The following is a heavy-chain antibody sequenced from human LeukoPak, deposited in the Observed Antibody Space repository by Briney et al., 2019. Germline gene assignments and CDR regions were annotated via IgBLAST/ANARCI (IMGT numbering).Heavy chain of an antibody. CDR3: ARGASHFYSSSFDP. V-gene: IGHV4-4*07. CDR2: IYISGST. J-gene: IGHJ5*02. Sequence: SETLSLTCTVSGGSISSYYWSWIRQPAGKGLEWIGRIYISGSTNYNPSLKSRVAISVDTSKNQFSLKLSSVTAADTAVYYCARGASHFYSSSFDPWGQGTLVTVSS. CDR1: GGSISSYY. D-gene: IGHD6-6*01.